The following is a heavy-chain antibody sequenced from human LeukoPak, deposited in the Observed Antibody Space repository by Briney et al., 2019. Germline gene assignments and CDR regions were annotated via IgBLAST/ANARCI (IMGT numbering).Heavy chain of an antibody. Sequence: GGSLRLSCAASGFTFSSYAMSWVRQAPGKGLEWVAVISYDGSNKYYADSVKGRFTISRDNSKNTLYLQTNSLRAEDTAVYYCARGGRWLQFGAFDIWGQGTMVTVSS. CDR2: ISYDGSNK. D-gene: IGHD5-24*01. J-gene: IGHJ3*02. CDR1: GFTFSSYA. V-gene: IGHV3-30*04. CDR3: ARGGRWLQFGAFDI.